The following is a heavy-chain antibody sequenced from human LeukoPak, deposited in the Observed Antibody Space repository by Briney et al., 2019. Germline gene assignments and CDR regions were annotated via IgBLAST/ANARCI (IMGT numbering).Heavy chain of an antibody. CDR3: ARDLYAYGDHYFDY. CDR2: IKQDGSEK. Sequence: GGSLRLSCAASGFTFSSYWMSWVRQAPGKGLEWVANIKQDGSEKYYVDSVKGRFTISRDNAKNSLYLQMNSLRAEDTAVYYCARDLYAYGDHYFDYWGLGTLVTVSS. D-gene: IGHD4-17*01. V-gene: IGHV3-7*01. J-gene: IGHJ4*02. CDR1: GFTFSSYW.